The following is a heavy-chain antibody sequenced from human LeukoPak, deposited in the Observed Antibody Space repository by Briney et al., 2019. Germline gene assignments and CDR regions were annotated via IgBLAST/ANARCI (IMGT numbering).Heavy chain of an antibody. CDR3: ARIAVAGRDLDY. CDR1: GFTFSSYG. Sequence: GGSLRLSCAASGFTFSSYGMHWVRQAPGKGLEWVAVISYDGSNKYYADSVKGRFTISRDNSKNTLYLQMNSLRAEDTAVYYCARIAVAGRDLDYWGQGTLVTVSS. D-gene: IGHD6-19*01. V-gene: IGHV3-30*03. J-gene: IGHJ4*02. CDR2: ISYDGSNK.